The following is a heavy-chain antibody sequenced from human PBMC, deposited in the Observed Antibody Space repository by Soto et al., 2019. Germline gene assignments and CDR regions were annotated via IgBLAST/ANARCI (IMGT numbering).Heavy chain of an antibody. V-gene: IGHV4-30-2*01. Sequence: PSETLSLTCAVSGGSISSGCYSWSWIRQPPGKGLEWIGYIYHSGSTYYNPSLKSRVTISVDRSKNQFSLRLISVTAADTAKYFCAREGNLGRWLQPLDFWGQGTLVTVS. J-gene: IGHJ4*02. CDR2: IYHSGST. CDR1: GGSISSGCYS. CDR3: AREGNLGRWLQPLDF. D-gene: IGHD5-12*01.